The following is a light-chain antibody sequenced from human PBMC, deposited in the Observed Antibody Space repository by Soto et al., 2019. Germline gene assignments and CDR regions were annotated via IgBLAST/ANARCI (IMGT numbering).Light chain of an antibody. CDR2: GAS. V-gene: IGKV3-15*01. CDR3: QQYNNWPPDRT. J-gene: IGKJ1*01. CDR1: QSVGSN. Sequence: EIVMTQSPATLSVSPGERATLSCRASQSVGSNLAWYQQRPGQAPRLLIYGASTRPTGVPARFSGSGSGTEFTLTISSLQSEDFGIYFCQQYNNWPPDRTFGQGTKVEIK.